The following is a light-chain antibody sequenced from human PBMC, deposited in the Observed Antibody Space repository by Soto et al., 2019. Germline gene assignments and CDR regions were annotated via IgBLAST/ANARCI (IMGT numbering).Light chain of an antibody. V-gene: IGLV1-40*01. CDR3: QSYDTSLSGYWV. CDR1: SSNIGAGFD. CDR2: GNR. Sequence: QSVLMQPPSVSGAPGQRVTISCAGSSSNIGAGFDVHWYQHLPGTAPKLLINGNRNRPSGAPDRFSGSKSGASASLAITGLQPEDEAVYYCQSYDTSLSGYWVFGGGTKLTVL. J-gene: IGLJ3*02.